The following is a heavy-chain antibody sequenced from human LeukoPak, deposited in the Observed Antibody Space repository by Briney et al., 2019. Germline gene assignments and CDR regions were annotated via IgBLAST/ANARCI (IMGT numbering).Heavy chain of an antibody. J-gene: IGHJ4*02. D-gene: IGHD1-26*01. Sequence: SETLSLTCTVSGGSIDSRSYYWDWIRQPPGKGLEWIGSIYYSGSTYYNPSLKSRVTISVDTSKNQFSLKLSSVTAADTAVYYCARIVGASDYWGQGTLVTVSS. CDR2: IYYSGST. CDR1: GGSIDSRSYY. V-gene: IGHV4-39*01. CDR3: ARIVGASDY.